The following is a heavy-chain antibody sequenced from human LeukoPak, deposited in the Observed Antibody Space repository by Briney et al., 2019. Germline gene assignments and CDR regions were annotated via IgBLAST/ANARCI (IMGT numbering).Heavy chain of an antibody. J-gene: IGHJ4*02. CDR3: ARDIFHWGDYGDSFDY. CDR2: ISAYNGNT. Sequence: ASVKVSCKASGYTFTSYGISWVRQAPGQGLEWMGWISAYNGNTNYAQKLQGRVTMTTDTSTSTAYMELRSLRSDDTAVYYCARDIFHWGDYGDSFDYWGQGTLVTVFS. V-gene: IGHV1-18*01. CDR1: GYTFTSYG. D-gene: IGHD4-17*01.